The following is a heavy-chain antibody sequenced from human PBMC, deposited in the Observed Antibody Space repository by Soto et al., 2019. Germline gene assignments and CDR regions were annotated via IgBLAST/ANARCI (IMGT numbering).Heavy chain of an antibody. D-gene: IGHD6-19*01. Sequence: QVQLQESGPGLVKPSETLSLTCSVSGGSISGAYWSWIRQSPGKGLEWLGYVYYTGSTNYSPSLRSRVSISVDTSKNEFSLRLTSVTAADTAVYFCARSVAVPGAHLDYGGQGTQVTVSS. V-gene: IGHV4-59*01. CDR2: VYYTGST. CDR3: ARSVAVPGAHLDY. J-gene: IGHJ4*02. CDR1: GGSISGAY.